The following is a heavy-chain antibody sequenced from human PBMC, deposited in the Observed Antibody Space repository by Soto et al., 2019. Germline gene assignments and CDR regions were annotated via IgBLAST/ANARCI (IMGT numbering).Heavy chain of an antibody. V-gene: IGHV1-18*01. CDR1: VYNFTSYG. J-gene: IGHJ3*02. CDR2: ISTHNDRT. Sequence: QVQLVQSGADVKKPWASVKVSCKSSVYNFTSYGIIWVRQAPGQGLEWIGWISTHNDRTKYARRFQDRVKMTTETPTRTVYMELGSLRYDDTAVYYCARDLSYSIGRYFDHDDFDIWGQGTVVTVSS. D-gene: IGHD6-19*01. CDR3: ARDLSYSIGRYFDHDDFDI.